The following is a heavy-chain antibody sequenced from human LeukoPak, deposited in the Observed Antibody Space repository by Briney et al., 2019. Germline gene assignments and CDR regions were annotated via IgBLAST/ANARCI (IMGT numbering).Heavy chain of an antibody. D-gene: IGHD3-22*01. CDR3: ARLGGYYDPPDY. CDR2: IHHSGDT. J-gene: IGHJ4*02. V-gene: IGHV4-39*01. CDR1: GGSIRSSTYY. Sequence: SETLSLTCTVSGGSIRSSTYYWAWIRQPPGKGLEWTGTIHHSGDTYYNPSLKSRVTISIDTSKNQFSLNLSSVTAADTAVYYCARLGGYYDPPDYWGQGTLVTVSS.